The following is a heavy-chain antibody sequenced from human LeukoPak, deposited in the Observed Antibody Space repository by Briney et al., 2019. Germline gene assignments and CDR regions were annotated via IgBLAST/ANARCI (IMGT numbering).Heavy chain of an antibody. CDR3: ARLTGSGEVFDA. V-gene: IGHV4-30-4*01. D-gene: IGHD1-14*01. Sequence: SETLSLTCTLSGGSIINGDYYWSWIRQPPGKRLECIGYIYDDGSTYYNLSLKSRVTISIDTSKNQFSLNLRSVTAAGTAVYYCARLTGSGEVFDAWGQGTLVTVSS. CDR2: IYDDGST. J-gene: IGHJ4*02. CDR1: GGSIINGDYY.